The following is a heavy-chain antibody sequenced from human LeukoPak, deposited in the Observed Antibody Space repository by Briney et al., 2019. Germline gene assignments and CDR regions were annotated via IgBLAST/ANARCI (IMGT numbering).Heavy chain of an antibody. D-gene: IGHD3-22*01. V-gene: IGHV4-30-2*01. CDR3: ARDRTYYYDSGSRYFDY. CDR2: IYHSGST. CDR1: GGSISSGGYY. Sequence: KTSQTLSLTCTVSGGSISSGGYYWSWIRQPPGKGLEWIGYIYHSGSTYYNPSLKSRVTISVDRSKNQFSLKLSSVTAADTAVYYCARDRTYYYDSGSRYFDYWGQGTLVTVSS. J-gene: IGHJ4*02.